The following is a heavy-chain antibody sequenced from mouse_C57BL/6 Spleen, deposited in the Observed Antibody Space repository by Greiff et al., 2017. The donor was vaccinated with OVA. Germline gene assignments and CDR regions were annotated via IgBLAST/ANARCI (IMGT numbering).Heavy chain of an antibody. J-gene: IGHJ1*03. CDR3: ARSPITTVAPWYFDV. V-gene: IGHV1-75*01. Sequence: QVHVKQSGPELVKPGASVKISCKASGYTFTDYYINWVKQRPGQGLEWIGWIFPGSGSTYYNEKFKGKATLTVDKSSSTAYMLLSSLTSEDSAVYFCARSPITTVAPWYFDVWGTGTTVTVSS. D-gene: IGHD1-1*01. CDR2: IFPGSGST. CDR1: GYTFTDYY.